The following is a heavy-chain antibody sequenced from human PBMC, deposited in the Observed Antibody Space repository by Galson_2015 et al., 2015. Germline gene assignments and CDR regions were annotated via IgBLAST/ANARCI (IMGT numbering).Heavy chain of an antibody. CDR3: ARVRQRNSSGWYWVIDY. Sequence: LSLTCTVSGGSVSSGSYYWSWIRQPPGKGLEWIGYIYYSGSTNYNPSLKSRVTISVDTSKNQFSLKLSSVTAADTAVYYCARVRQRNSSGWYWVIDYWGQGTLVTVSS. J-gene: IGHJ4*02. V-gene: IGHV4-61*01. CDR2: IYYSGST. CDR1: GGSVSSGSYY. D-gene: IGHD6-19*01.